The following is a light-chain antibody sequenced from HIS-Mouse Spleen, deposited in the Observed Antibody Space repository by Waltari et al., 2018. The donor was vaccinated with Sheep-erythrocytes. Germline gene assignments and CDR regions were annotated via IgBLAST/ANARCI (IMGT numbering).Light chain of an antibody. Sequence: QSVLTQPPSVSGAPGQRVTISCTGSSSNIGAGYDVHWYQQLPGTAPKPLIYGHSNRPSGVPDRFSGSKSGTSASLSITGLQAEDEADYYCQSYDSSLSAVVFGGGTKLTVL. CDR1: SSNIGAGYD. CDR2: GHS. CDR3: QSYDSSLSAVV. V-gene: IGLV1-40*01. J-gene: IGLJ2*01.